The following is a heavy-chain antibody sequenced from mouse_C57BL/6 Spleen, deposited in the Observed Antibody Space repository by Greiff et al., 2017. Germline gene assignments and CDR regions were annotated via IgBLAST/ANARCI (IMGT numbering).Heavy chain of an antibody. Sequence: VQLQQSGAELVRPGASVTLSCKASGYTFTDYEMHWVKQTPVHGLEWIGAIDPETGGTAYNQKFKGKAILTADKSSSTAYMELRSLTSEDSAVYYCTREEKWPLRGFAYWGQGTLVTVSA. CDR2: IDPETGGT. CDR1: GYTFTDYE. V-gene: IGHV1-15*01. CDR3: TREEKWPLRGFAY. J-gene: IGHJ3*01. D-gene: IGHD1-1*01.